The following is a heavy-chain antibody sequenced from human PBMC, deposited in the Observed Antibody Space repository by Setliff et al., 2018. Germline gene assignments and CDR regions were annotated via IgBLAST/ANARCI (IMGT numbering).Heavy chain of an antibody. Sequence: PSETLSLTCTLSGGSISSGNHFWSWIRQPAGKGLEWIGRIYTSGSTNYIPSLKSRLTISVDTSKNQFSLKLSSVTAADTAVYYCRFWSGYYKNDYWGQGTLVTVSS. CDR3: RFWSGYYKNDY. D-gene: IGHD3-3*01. CDR2: IYTSGST. CDR1: GGSISSGNHF. V-gene: IGHV4-61*02. J-gene: IGHJ4*02.